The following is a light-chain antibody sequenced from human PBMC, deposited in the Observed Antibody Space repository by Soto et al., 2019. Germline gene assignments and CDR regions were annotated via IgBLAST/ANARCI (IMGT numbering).Light chain of an antibody. CDR1: SSNIGSEY. V-gene: IGLV1-47*02. CDR3: ATWDVSLSGWV. J-gene: IGLJ3*02. CDR2: SND. Sequence: QSVLTQPPSASGTPGQRVTISCSGSSSNIGSEYVVWYQHLPGTAPNLLIYSNDQRPSGVPDRFSGSKSGTSASLAISGLQSEDEADYFCATWDVSLSGWVFGGGTKVTVL.